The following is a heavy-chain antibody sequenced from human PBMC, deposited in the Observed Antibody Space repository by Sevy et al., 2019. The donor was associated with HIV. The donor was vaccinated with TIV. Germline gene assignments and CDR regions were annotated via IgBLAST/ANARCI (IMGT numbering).Heavy chain of an antibody. CDR3: AKEVSEHSYSDY. D-gene: IGHD3-10*01. CDR1: GFTFSSYA. V-gene: IGHV3-23*01. J-gene: IGHJ4*02. CDR2: MGGSADYT. Sequence: GGSLRLSCVTSGFTFSSYAMSWVRQTTGKGLEWVSAMGGSADYTYYADSVKGRFTISRDNSKNRLDLQMNGLRAEDTSVYYWAKEVSEHSYSDYWGQGTLVTVSS.